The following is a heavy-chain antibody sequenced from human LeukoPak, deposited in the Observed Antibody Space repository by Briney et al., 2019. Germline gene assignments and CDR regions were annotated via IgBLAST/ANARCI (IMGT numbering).Heavy chain of an antibody. CDR2: INHSGST. J-gene: IGHJ6*02. Sequence: PSETLSLTCAVYGGSFSGYYWSWIRQPPGKGLEWIGEINHSGSTNHNPSPKSRVTISVDTSKNQFSLKLSSVTAADTAVYYSARGPVYYYYGMDVWGQGTTVTVSS. CDR1: GGSFSGYY. CDR3: ARGPVYYYYGMDV. V-gene: IGHV4-34*01.